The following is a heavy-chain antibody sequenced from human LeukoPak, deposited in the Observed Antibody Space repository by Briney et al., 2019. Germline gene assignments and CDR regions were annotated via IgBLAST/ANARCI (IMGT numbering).Heavy chain of an antibody. CDR1: GFSLRAYD. J-gene: IGHJ3*02. CDR2: IKYDGSEK. CDR3: AKDGSGTYDAFDI. D-gene: IGHD3-10*01. V-gene: IGHV3-7*01. Sequence: GGSLRLSCAASGFSLRAYDLIWVRQAPGKGLEWVANIKYDGSEKDYVDSVKGRFTISRDNAKNSLYLQMNSLRAEDTAVYYCAKDGSGTYDAFDIWGQGTMVTVSS.